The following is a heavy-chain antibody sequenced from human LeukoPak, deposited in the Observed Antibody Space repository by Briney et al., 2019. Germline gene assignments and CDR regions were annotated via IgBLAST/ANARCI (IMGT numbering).Heavy chain of an antibody. Sequence: GGSLRLSCAASGFTFSDYAMSWVRQAPGGGLEWVSAISGRGDETFHADSVKGRFTTSRDNSKNTLSLQMSSLRVEDSAVYFCAKDTSAWWYHRAYMNVRGTGTTVTVSS. J-gene: IGHJ6*03. V-gene: IGHV3-23*01. D-gene: IGHD2-15*01. CDR1: GFTFSDYA. CDR3: AKDTSAWWYHRAYMNV. CDR2: ISGRGDET.